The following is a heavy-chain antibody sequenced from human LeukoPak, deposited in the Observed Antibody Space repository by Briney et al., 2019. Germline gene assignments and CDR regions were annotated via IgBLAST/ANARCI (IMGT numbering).Heavy chain of an antibody. Sequence: ASVKVSCNASGYTFTSYAMNWVRQAPGQGLEWMGWINTNTGNPTYAQGFTGRFVFSLDTSVSTAYLQISSLKAEDTAVYYCAREIVTMVRGLGGYWGQGTLVTVSS. J-gene: IGHJ4*02. V-gene: IGHV7-4-1*02. CDR1: GYTFTSYA. CDR2: INTNTGNP. D-gene: IGHD3-10*01. CDR3: AREIVTMVRGLGGY.